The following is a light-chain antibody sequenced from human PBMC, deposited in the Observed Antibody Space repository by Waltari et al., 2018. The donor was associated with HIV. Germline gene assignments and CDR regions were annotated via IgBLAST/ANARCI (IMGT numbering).Light chain of an antibody. V-gene: IGLV2-14*03. CDR3: SSYTNSDILL. J-gene: IGLJ2*01. CDR1: TPDIGLYNL. Sequence: QSALTQPASVSGSPGQSITISCTGATPDIGLYNLVSWYRQHPDKAPQLVIYGVNTRTAGVSDRFSGSKSGNTASLTISSLQAEDEADYYCSSYTNSDILLFGGGTKLTVL. CDR2: GVN.